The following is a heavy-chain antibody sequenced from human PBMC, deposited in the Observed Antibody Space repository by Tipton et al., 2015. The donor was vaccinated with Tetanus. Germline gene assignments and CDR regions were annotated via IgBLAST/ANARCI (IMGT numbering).Heavy chain of an antibody. CDR2: IYYDTART. D-gene: IGHD3-10*01. Sequence: TLSLTCNLSGASINAGGYLWTWVRQHPGKGLEWIGNIYYDTARTSHVPSLASRVSISVDASKNQFSLSLNSVTPADTAVYYCVRDRTIVRGETQYNWFDPWGPGILVTVSS. CDR1: GASINAGGYL. J-gene: IGHJ5*02. V-gene: IGHV4-31*03. CDR3: VRDRTIVRGETQYNWFDP.